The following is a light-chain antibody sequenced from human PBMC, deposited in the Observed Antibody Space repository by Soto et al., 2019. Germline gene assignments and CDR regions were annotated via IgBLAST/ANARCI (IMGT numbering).Light chain of an antibody. J-gene: IGLJ2*01. CDR1: KLGDKY. V-gene: IGLV3-1*01. Sequence: SYELTQPPSVSVSPGQTASITCSGDKLGDKYASWYQQKPGQSPVLVIYQDNKRPSGIPERFSGSNSGNAATLTISGTQSMDEADYYCQAWDSSTAVFGGGTQLTVL. CDR3: QAWDSSTAV. CDR2: QDN.